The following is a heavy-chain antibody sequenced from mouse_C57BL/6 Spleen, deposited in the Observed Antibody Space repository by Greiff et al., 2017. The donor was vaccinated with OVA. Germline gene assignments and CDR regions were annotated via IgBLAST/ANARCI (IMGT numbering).Heavy chain of an antibody. V-gene: IGHV1-26*01. Sequence: EVQLQQSGPELVKPGASVKISCKASGYTFTDYYMNWVKQSHGKSLEWIGDINPNNGGTSYNQKFKGKATLTVDKSSSTAYMQLRSLTSEDSAVNYSASCDSTVVATGYFDDWGTGTTVTVSS. D-gene: IGHD1-1*01. J-gene: IGHJ1*03. CDR2: INPNNGGT. CDR3: ASCDSTVVATGYFDD. CDR1: GYTFTDYY.